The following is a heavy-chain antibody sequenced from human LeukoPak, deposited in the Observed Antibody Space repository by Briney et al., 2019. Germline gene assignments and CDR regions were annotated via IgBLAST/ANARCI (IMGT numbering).Heavy chain of an antibody. J-gene: IGHJ4*02. D-gene: IGHD4-23*01. CDR1: GFTFSSYW. CDR3: ASGYSSDYGGNTH. CDR2: INSDGSST. V-gene: IGHV3-74*01. Sequence: GGSLRLSCAASGFTFSSYWMHWVRQAPGKGLVWVSRINSDGSSTSYADSVKGRFTISRDNAKNTLYLQMNSLRAEDTAVCYCASGYSSDYGGNTHWGQGTLVTVSS.